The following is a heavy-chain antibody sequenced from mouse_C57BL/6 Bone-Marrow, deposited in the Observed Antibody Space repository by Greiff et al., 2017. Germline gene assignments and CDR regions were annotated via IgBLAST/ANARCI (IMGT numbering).Heavy chain of an antibody. CDR2: INPNNGGT. J-gene: IGHJ4*01. CDR1: GYTFTDYN. D-gene: IGHD2-4*01. Sequence: EVQLVESGPELVKPGASVKMSCKASGYTFTDYNMHWVKQSHGKSLEWIGYINPNNGGTSYNQKFKGKATLTVNKSSRTAYMELRSLTSEDSAVYYCARKGHIYYDYDEGASYAKDYWGQGTSVTVSS. V-gene: IGHV1-22*01. CDR3: ARKGHIYYDYDEGASYAKDY.